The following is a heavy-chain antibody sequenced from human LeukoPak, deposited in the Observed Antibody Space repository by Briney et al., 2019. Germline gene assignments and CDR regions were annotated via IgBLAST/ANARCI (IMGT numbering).Heavy chain of an antibody. J-gene: IGHJ6*02. D-gene: IGHD5-12*01. CDR3: ARGRGVYYYYGMDV. V-gene: IGHV4-34*01. CDR1: GGSFSGYY. Sequence: SETLSLTCAVYGGSFSGYYWSWISQPPGKGMEWNGEINHSRSTNYNPSLKSRVTISVDTSKNQFSLKLSSVTAADTAVYYCARGRGVYYYYGMDVWGQGTTVTVSS. CDR2: INHSRST.